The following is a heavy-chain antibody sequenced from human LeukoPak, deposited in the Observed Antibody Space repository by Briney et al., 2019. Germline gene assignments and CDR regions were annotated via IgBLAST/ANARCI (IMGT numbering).Heavy chain of an antibody. CDR1: GVNFSSCW. D-gene: IGHD3-3*01. V-gene: IGHV3-7*01. CDR3: ARDAYYDFWSGYPRYFDY. J-gene: IGHJ4*02. Sequence: PGGSLRLSCAVSGVNFSSCWMSWVRQAPGKGLEWVANIKQDGSEEYYVDAVKGRFTISTDNAKNSLYLQMNSLRAEDTAVYYCARDAYYDFWSGYPRYFDYWGQGTLVTVSS. CDR2: IKQDGSEE.